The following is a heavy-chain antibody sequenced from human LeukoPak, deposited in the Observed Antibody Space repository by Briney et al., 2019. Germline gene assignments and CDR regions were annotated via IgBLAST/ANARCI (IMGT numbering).Heavy chain of an antibody. CDR2: IYYSGST. J-gene: IGHJ4*02. CDR3: ARLSYYYDSSGYQPTDY. D-gene: IGHD3-22*01. V-gene: IGHV4-39*01. CDR1: GGSISSSSYY. Sequence: SETLSLTCTVSGGSISSSSYYWGWIRQPPGKGLEWIGSIYYSGSTYYIPSLKSRVTISVDTSKNQFSLKLSSVTAADTAVYYCARLSYYYDSSGYQPTDYWGQGTLVTVSS.